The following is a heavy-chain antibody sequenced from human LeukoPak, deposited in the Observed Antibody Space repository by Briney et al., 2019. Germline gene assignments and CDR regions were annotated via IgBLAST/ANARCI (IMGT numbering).Heavy chain of an antibody. Sequence: GGSLRLSCVASGFSFSNYGFHWVRQAPGKGLEWVADIYYDGNTKYYGDSVKGRFTISSDDSKNTLYLQMNSLRAEDTALYYCAKVRGDYYFDYWGQGTLVTVSS. CDR2: IYYDGNTK. J-gene: IGHJ4*02. V-gene: IGHV3-33*06. CDR3: AKVRGDYYFDY. CDR1: GFSFSNYG. D-gene: IGHD2-21*02.